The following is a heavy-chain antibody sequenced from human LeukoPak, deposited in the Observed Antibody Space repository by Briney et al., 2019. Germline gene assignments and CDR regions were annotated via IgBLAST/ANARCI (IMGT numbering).Heavy chain of an antibody. J-gene: IGHJ5*02. Sequence: PGRSLRLSCAASGFTLSSYGMHWVRQAPGKGLEWVAVIWYDGSNKYYADSVKGRFTISRDNSKNTLYLQMNSLRAEDTAVYYCARDGMIVSNGNWFDPWGQGTLVTVSS. CDR3: ARDGMIVSNGNWFDP. D-gene: IGHD3-22*01. V-gene: IGHV3-33*01. CDR1: GFTLSSYG. CDR2: IWYDGSNK.